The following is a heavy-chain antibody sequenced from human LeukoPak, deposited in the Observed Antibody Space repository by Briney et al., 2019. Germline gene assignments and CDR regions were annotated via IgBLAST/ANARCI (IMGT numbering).Heavy chain of an antibody. V-gene: IGHV1-46*01. CDR3: ARVRRVAVAGESDY. Sequence: ASVKVSCKASGYTSTSYYMQWVRQAPQQRLEWGGIINPSGGSTSYAQKFQGRVTKTRDTSTSTVYMELSSLRSEDTAVYYCARVRRVAVAGESDYWGQGTLVTVSS. J-gene: IGHJ4*02. CDR1: GYTSTSYY. D-gene: IGHD6-19*01. CDR2: INPSGGST.